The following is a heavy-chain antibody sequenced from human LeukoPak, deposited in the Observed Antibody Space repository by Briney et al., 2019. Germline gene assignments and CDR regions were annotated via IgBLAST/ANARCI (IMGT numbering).Heavy chain of an antibody. Sequence: GGSLRLSCAASGFTFSNAWMSWVRQAPGKGLEWVGRIKSKTDGGTTDYAAPVKGRFTISRDDSKNTLYLQMNSLKTEDTAVYYCTDSYYYGSGSYDYWGQGTLVTVSS. J-gene: IGHJ4*02. CDR1: GFTFSNAW. D-gene: IGHD3-10*01. V-gene: IGHV3-15*01. CDR3: TDSYYYGSGSYDY. CDR2: IKSKTDGGTT.